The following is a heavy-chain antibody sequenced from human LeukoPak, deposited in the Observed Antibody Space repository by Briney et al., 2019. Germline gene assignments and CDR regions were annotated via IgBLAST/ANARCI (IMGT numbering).Heavy chain of an antibody. CDR3: ARTIGYDYSFDY. CDR2: IYYSGST. D-gene: IGHD5-12*01. J-gene: IGHJ4*02. Sequence: SETLSLTCTVSGGSVSSGSYYWSWIRQPPGKGLEWIGYIYYSGSTNYNPSLKSRFTISVDTSKNQFSLKLSSVTAADTAVYYCARTIGYDYSFDYWGQGTLVTVSS. CDR1: GGSVSSGSYY. V-gene: IGHV4-61*01.